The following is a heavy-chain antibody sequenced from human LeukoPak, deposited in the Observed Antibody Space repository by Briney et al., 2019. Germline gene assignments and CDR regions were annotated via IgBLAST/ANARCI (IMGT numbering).Heavy chain of an antibody. Sequence: GGSLRLSCAASGFTFSSYSMNWVRQAPGKGLEWVSSISSSSSYIYYADSVRGRFTISRDNSKSTLSLQMNSLRAEDTAIYYCATYRQVLLPFESWDQGTLVTVSS. J-gene: IGHJ4*02. V-gene: IGHV3-21*04. CDR3: ATYRQVLLPFES. CDR1: GFTFSSYS. CDR2: ISSSSSYI. D-gene: IGHD2-8*02.